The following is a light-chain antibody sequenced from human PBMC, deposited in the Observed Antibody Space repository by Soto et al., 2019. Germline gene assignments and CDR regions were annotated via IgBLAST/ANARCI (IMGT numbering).Light chain of an antibody. J-gene: IGKJ4*01. CDR3: QQYGSSPLT. Sequence: EIVLTQSPATLSFSPGERATLSVRASQSVSSYLAWYQQKPGQAPRLLIYDASNRATGIPARFSGSGSGTDFTLTISSLEPEDFAVYYCQQYGSSPLTFGGGTKVDI. V-gene: IGKV3-11*01. CDR1: QSVSSY. CDR2: DAS.